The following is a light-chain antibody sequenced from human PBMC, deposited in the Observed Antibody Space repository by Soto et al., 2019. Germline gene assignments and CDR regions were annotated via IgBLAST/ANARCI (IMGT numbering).Light chain of an antibody. CDR3: QQSYSFPRT. CDR1: RTIVIY. J-gene: IGKJ1*01. V-gene: IGKV1-39*01. CDR2: SAS. Sequence: DIQLTQSPSSRSASVGDGVTITCRASRTIVIYLNWYQQKPGKPTKLLIYSASTLQSGVPSRFIGSGAGTDFSLTISRLQPEDFATYYWQQSYSFPRTFGRGTKVDIK.